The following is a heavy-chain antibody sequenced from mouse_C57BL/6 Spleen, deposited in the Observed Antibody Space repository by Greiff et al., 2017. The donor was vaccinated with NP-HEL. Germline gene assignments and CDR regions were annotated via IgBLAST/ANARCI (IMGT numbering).Heavy chain of an antibody. D-gene: IGHD2-3*01. J-gene: IGHJ2*01. V-gene: IGHV1-82*01. CDR2: IYPGDGDT. Sequence: VKLMESGPELVKPGASVKISCKASGYAFSSSWMNWVKQRPGKGLEWIGRIYPGDGDTNYNGKFKGKATLTADKSSSTAYMQLSSLTSEDSAVYFCAREDGGYYGGYFDYWGQGTTLTVSS. CDR3: AREDGGYYGGYFDY. CDR1: GYAFSSSW.